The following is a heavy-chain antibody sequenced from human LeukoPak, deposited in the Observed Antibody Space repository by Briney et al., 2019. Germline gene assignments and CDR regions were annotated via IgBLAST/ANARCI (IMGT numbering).Heavy chain of an antibody. CDR1: GFTVSSNY. J-gene: IGHJ6*04. D-gene: IGHD3-3*01. Sequence: PGGSLRLSCAASGFTVSSNYMSWVRQAPGKGLEWVSVIYSGGSTYYADSVKGRFTISRDNSKNTLYLQMNSLRAEDTAVYYCAGRFLEWSLDVWGKGTTVTVSS. V-gene: IGHV3-53*01. CDR2: IYSGGST. CDR3: AGRFLEWSLDV.